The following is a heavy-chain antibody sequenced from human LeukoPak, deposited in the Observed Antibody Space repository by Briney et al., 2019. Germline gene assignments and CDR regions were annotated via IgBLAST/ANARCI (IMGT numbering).Heavy chain of an antibody. J-gene: IGHJ6*03. Sequence: PGGSLRLSCAASGFSFSDHYMEWVRQAPGKGLEWLGRLRNKANSYTTEYGASVKGRFTISRDDSKNSLYLQMNSLKTEDTAVYYCARAQGQWLVAGYYYYMDVWGKGTTVTVSS. V-gene: IGHV3-72*01. CDR3: ARAQGQWLVAGYYYYMDV. D-gene: IGHD6-19*01. CDR2: LRNKANSYTT. CDR1: GFSFSDHY.